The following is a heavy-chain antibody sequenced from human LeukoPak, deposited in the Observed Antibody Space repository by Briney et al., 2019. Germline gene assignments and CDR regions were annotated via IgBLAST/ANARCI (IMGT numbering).Heavy chain of an antibody. CDR2: ITASNGNT. Sequence: ASVKVSCKASGYTFTNYGITWVRQAPGQGLEWMGWITASNGNTDYAPKFQGRVTMTTDTSTNTAYMELKSLRSDDTALYYCARTYYYSSGTYSAYWSQGSLVTVSS. V-gene: IGHV1-18*01. CDR1: GYTFTNYG. J-gene: IGHJ4*02. D-gene: IGHD3-10*01. CDR3: ARTYYYSSGTYSAY.